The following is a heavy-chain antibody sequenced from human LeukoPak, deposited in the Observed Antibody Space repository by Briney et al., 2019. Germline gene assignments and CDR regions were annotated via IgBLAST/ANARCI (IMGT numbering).Heavy chain of an antibody. D-gene: IGHD1-26*01. CDR1: GFTFSSYS. CDR2: ISSSSSYI. V-gene: IGHV3-21*01. CDR3: ARDPRKWELLHAFDI. Sequence: PGGSLRLSCAASGFTFSSYSMNWVRQAPGKGLEWVSSISSSSSYIYYADSVKGRFTISRDNAKNSLYLQMNSLRAEDTAVYYCARDPRKWELLHAFDIWGQGTMVTVSS. J-gene: IGHJ3*02.